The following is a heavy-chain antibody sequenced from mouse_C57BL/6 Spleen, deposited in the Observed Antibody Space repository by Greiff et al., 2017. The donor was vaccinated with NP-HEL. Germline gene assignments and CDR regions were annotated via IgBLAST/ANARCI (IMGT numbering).Heavy chain of an antibody. CDR2: ISNGGGST. J-gene: IGHJ2*01. CDR3: ARQNDGYSYFDY. CDR1: GFTFSDYY. Sequence: EVMLVESGGGLVQPGGSLKLSCAASGFTFSDYYMYWVRQTPEKRLEWVAYISNGGGSTYYPDTVKGRFTISRDNAKNTLYLQMSRLKSEDTAMYYCARQNDGYSYFDYWGQGTTLTVSS. D-gene: IGHD2-3*01. V-gene: IGHV5-12*01.